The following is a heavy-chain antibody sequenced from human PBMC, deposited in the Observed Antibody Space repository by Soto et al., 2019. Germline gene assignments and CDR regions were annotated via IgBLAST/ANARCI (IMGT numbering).Heavy chain of an antibody. V-gene: IGHV1-18*01. J-gene: IGHJ4*02. CDR1: GYTFTSYG. CDR2: ISAYNGNT. D-gene: IGHD6-13*01. Sequence: ASVKVSCKASGYTFTSYGISWVRQAPGQGLEWMGWISAYNGNTNYAQKLQGRVNMTTDTSTSTAYMELRSLRSDDTAVYYCARDRGAAAGLSNFDYWGQGTLVTVSS. CDR3: ARDRGAAAGLSNFDY.